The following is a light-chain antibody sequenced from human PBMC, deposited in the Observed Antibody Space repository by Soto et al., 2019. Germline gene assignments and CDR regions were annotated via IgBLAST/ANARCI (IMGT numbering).Light chain of an antibody. J-gene: IGLJ1*01. CDR3: DSYTSSRAYV. Sequence: QSVLIQPPSLSGTPGQTVTISCIGGKSNIGSAIVHWYQQLPGTAPKHLIYMNSQRPSGVPDRFSGSKSGTSASLVITGLRPEDEADYYCDSYTSSRAYVFGIGTKLTVL. CDR1: KSNIGSAI. V-gene: IGLV1-47*01. CDR2: MNS.